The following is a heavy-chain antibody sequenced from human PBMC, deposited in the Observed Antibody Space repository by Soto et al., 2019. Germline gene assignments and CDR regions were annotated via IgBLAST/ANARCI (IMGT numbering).Heavy chain of an antibody. CDR2: IFSNDEK. V-gene: IGHV2-26*01. J-gene: IGHJ4*02. Sequence: SGPTLVNPTETLTLTCTVSGFSLSNARMGVSWIRQPPGKALEWLAHIFSNDEKSYSTSLKSRLTISKDTSKSQVVLTMTNMDPVDTATFYCARIRKPNRTFVFITMVRGVIIPNFDYWGQGTLVTVSS. CDR3: ARIRKPNRTFVFITMVRGVIIPNFDY. D-gene: IGHD3-10*01. CDR1: GFSLSNARMG.